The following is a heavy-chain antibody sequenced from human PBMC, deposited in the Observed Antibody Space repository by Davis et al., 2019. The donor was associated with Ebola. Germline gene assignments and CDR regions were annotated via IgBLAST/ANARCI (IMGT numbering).Heavy chain of an antibody. Sequence: ASVKVSCKASGYTFTGYYMHWVRQAPGQGLEWMGWINPNSGGTNYAQKFQGWVTMTRDTSISTAYMELSRLRSDDTAVYYCARAFLRWDIVVVPAEGNWFDPWGQGTLVTVSS. CDR1: GYTFTGYY. D-gene: IGHD2-2*01. CDR2: INPNSGGT. V-gene: IGHV1-2*04. J-gene: IGHJ5*02. CDR3: ARAFLRWDIVVVPAEGNWFDP.